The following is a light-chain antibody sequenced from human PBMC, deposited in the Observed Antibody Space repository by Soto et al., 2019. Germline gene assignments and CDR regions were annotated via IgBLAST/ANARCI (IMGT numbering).Light chain of an antibody. J-gene: IGKJ4*01. CDR2: YAY. CDR1: QTVRNNY. CDR3: QPYSSYPLT. V-gene: IGKV3-20*01. Sequence: EFVLTQSPGTLSLSPGERSTLSCMAIQTVRNNYLAWYQQKPVEAPRLLIYYAYSRATGIPDRFSGGGSGTDFTLTISRLAPEDFAVYYCQPYSSYPLTFGGGTQVEIK.